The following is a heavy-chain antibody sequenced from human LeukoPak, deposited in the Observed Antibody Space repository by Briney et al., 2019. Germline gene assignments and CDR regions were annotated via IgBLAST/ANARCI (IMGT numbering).Heavy chain of an antibody. CDR3: ARPMVRGVRPAFDI. V-gene: IGHV4-34*01. J-gene: IGHJ3*02. Sequence: SETLSLTCAVYGGSFSGYYWSWIRRPPGKGLEWIGEINHSGSTNYNPSLKSRVTISVDTSKNQFSLKLSSVTAADTAVYYCARPMVRGVRPAFDIWGQGTMVTVSS. CDR1: GGSFSGYY. D-gene: IGHD3-10*01. CDR2: INHSGST.